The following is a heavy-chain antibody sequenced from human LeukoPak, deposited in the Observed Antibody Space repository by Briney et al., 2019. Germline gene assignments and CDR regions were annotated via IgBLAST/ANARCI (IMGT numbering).Heavy chain of an antibody. V-gene: IGHV4-39*07. J-gene: IGHJ4*02. D-gene: IGHD2-21*02. CDR3: AKVFCGGDCHVDF. Sequence: SETLSLTCTVSGGSISSSSYYWGWIRQPPGKGLEWIGSIYYSGSTYYNPSLKSRVTISVDTSKNQFSLKLSSVTAADTAVYYCAKVFCGGDCHVDFWGRGTLVTVSS. CDR1: GGSISSSSYY. CDR2: IYYSGST.